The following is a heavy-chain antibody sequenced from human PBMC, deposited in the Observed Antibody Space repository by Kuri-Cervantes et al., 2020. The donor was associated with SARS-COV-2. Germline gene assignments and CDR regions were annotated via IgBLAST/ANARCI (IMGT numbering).Heavy chain of an antibody. CDR2: IYYSGST. CDR3: ASAHNYYDSSGHGFDY. CDR1: GGSISSGDYY. Sequence: SETLSLTCTVSGGSISSGDYYWSWIRQPPGKGLEWIGYIYYSGSTYYNPSLKGRVTISVDTSKNQFSLKLSSVTAADTAVYYCASAHNYYDSSGHGFDYWGQGTLVTVSS. D-gene: IGHD3-22*01. V-gene: IGHV4-30-4*01. J-gene: IGHJ4*02.